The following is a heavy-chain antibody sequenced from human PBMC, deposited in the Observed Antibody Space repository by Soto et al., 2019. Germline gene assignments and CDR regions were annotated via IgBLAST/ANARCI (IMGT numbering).Heavy chain of an antibody. V-gene: IGHV1-2*04. Sequence: ASVKVSCKASGGTFTMNAVNWVRQAPGQGLEWLGRINPKSGGTSTAQKFQGWVTMTTDTSISTASMELTRLTSDDTAIYYCARGDSTDCSNGVCSFFYNHDMDVWGQGTTVTVSS. CDR3: ARGDSTDCSNGVCSFFYNHDMDV. CDR1: GGTFTMNA. D-gene: IGHD2-8*01. J-gene: IGHJ6*02. CDR2: INPKSGGT.